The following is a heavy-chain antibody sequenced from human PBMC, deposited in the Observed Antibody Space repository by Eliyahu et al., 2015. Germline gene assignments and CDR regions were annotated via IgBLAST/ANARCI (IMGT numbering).Heavy chain of an antibody. CDR1: GYSISSGYY. CDR3: ARFSGWYGHEDY. D-gene: IGHD6-19*01. V-gene: IGHV4-38-2*01. CDR2: IYHSGRP. J-gene: IGHJ4*02. Sequence: QVQLQESGPGLVKPSETLSLTCAVSGYSISSGYYWGWIRQPPGKGLEWIGSIYHSGRPHYHPSLKSRVTISVDTSKNQFSLKLSSVTAADTAVYYCARFSGWYGHEDYWGQGTLVTVSS.